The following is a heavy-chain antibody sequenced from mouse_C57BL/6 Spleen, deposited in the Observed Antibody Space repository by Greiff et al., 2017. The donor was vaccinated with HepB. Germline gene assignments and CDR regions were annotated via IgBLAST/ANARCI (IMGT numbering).Heavy chain of an antibody. Sequence: VQLQQPGAELVRPGSSVKLSCKASGYTFTSYWMDWVKQRPGQGLEWIGNIYPSDSETHYNQKFKDKATLTVDKSSSTAYMQLSSLTSEDSAVYYCARHGSSQSSWFAYWGQGTLVTVSA. CDR3: ARHGSSQSSWFAY. CDR2: IYPSDSET. D-gene: IGHD1-1*01. V-gene: IGHV1-61*01. J-gene: IGHJ3*01. CDR1: GYTFTSYW.